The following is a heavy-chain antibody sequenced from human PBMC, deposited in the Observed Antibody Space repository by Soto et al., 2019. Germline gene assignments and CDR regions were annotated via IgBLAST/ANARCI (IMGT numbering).Heavy chain of an antibody. CDR2: ISAYNGNT. J-gene: IGHJ4*02. CDR3: ARDPSTDYDSSGYTSYFDY. V-gene: IGHV1-18*04. CDR1: GYTFTSYG. D-gene: IGHD3-22*01. Sequence: ASVKLACKASGYTFTSYGISWVRQPPRQRLEGMGWISAYNGNTNYAQKRQGRVSMTTDTSTSTAYMELRSMRFDDTAVYYCARDPSTDYDSSGYTSYFDYWGQGTLVTVSS.